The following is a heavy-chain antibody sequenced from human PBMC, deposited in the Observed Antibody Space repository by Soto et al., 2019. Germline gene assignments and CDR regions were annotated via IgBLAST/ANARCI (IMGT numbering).Heavy chain of an antibody. CDR1: GYTFTSYG. J-gene: IGHJ6*02. CDR2: ISAYNGNT. Sequence: QVQLVQSGAEVKKPGASVKVSCKASGYTFTSYGISWVRQAPGQGLEWMGWISAYNGNTNYAQKLRGRVTMTTDTSTSTAYMELRSLRSDDTAVYYCARDPTYYYDSSGYYYYYGMDVWGQGTTVTVSS. CDR3: ARDPTYYYDSSGYYYYYGMDV. D-gene: IGHD3-22*01. V-gene: IGHV1-18*01.